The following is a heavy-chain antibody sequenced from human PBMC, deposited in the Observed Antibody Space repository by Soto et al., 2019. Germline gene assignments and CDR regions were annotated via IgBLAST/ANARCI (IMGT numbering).Heavy chain of an antibody. J-gene: IGHJ3*02. CDR1: GYRSTSYW. V-gene: IGHV5-51*01. Sequence: PVDPLRISSQVSGYRSTSYWIGLVRPMPGKGLEWMGIIYPGDSDTRYSPSFQGQVTISADKSISTAYLQWSSLKASDTAMYYCARPAVAGAVDAFDIWGQGTMVNVSS. D-gene: IGHD6-19*01. CDR2: IYPGDSDT. CDR3: ARPAVAGAVDAFDI.